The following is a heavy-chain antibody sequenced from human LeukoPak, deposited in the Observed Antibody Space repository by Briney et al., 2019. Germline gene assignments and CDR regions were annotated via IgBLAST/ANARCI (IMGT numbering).Heavy chain of an antibody. CDR2: ISSSGSTI. D-gene: IGHD4-23*01. CDR1: GFTFSSYE. V-gene: IGHV3-48*03. Sequence: GGSLRLSCAASGFTFSSYEMNWVRQAPGKGLEWVSYISSSGSTIYYADSVKGRFTISRDNAKNSLYLQMNSLRAEDTAVYYCARGHGGNSLWFDPWGQGTLVTVSS. J-gene: IGHJ5*02. CDR3: ARGHGGNSLWFDP.